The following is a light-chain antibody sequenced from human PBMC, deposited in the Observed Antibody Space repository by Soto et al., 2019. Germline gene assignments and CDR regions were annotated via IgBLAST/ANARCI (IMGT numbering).Light chain of an antibody. CDR2: GAS. CDR1: QSVSSN. CDR3: QQHHNWPPWT. V-gene: IGKV3-15*01. Sequence: EIVMTQSPATLSVSPGERATLSCRASQSVSSNLAWYQQKPGQAPRLLMYGASTRATGIPDRFSGSGSGTEFTLTISSLQSEDFAVYYCQQHHNWPPWTFGQGTKVEL. J-gene: IGKJ1*01.